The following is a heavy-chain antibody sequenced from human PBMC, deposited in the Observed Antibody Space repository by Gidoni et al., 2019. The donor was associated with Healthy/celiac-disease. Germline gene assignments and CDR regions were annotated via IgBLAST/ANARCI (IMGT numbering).Heavy chain of an antibody. CDR3: AREGPGHTVTDYYYGMDV. CDR2: IIPSLGIA. V-gene: IGHV1-69*04. J-gene: IGHJ6*02. D-gene: IGHD4-4*01. CDR1: GGTFSSYA. Sequence: QVQLVQSGAEVKKPGSSVKVSCKASGGTFSSYAISWVRQAPGQGLEWMGRIIPSLGIANYAQKFQGRVTITADKSTSTAYMELSSLRSEDTAVYYCAREGPGHTVTDYYYGMDVWGQGTTVTVSS.